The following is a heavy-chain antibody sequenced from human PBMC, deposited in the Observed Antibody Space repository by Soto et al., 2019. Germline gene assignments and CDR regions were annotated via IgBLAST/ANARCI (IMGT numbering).Heavy chain of an antibody. J-gene: IGHJ5*02. D-gene: IGHD5-12*01. CDR2: IYYSGRT. CDR3: ARERPDGARLDP. Sequence: QVQLQESGPGLVKPSQTLSLTCTVSGGSISSGDYYWSWIRQPPGKGLEWIGYIYYSGRTYYSTSLKSRVTISVDTSKNQFSLKLSSVTAADTAVYYCARERPDGARLDPWGQGTLVTVSS. V-gene: IGHV4-30-4*01. CDR1: GGSISSGDYY.